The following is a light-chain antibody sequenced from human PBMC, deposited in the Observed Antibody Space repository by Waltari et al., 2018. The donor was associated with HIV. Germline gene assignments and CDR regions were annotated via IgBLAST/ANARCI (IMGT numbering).Light chain of an antibody. Sequence: QSALTQPASVSGSPGQSITISCSGPTSDLDDYYSFSLYQPPPGKAPKLIIFEVTYRPSGVSSRFSGSRSGTTASLTISGLQPEDEADYFCCSQATSGSLMFGGGTRLTVL. J-gene: IGLJ3*02. CDR3: CSQATSGSLM. CDR2: EVT. CDR1: TSDLDDYYS. V-gene: IGLV2-14*03.